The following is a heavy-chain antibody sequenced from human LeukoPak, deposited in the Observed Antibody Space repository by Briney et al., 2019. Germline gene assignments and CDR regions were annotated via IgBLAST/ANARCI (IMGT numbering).Heavy chain of an antibody. CDR3: ASEYSSSSFDY. CDR1: GGSFSGYY. D-gene: IGHD6-6*01. Sequence: PSETLSLTCAVYGGSFSGYYWSWIRRPPGKGLEWIGEINHSGSTNYNPSLKSRVTISVDTSKNQFSLKLSSVTAADTAVYYCASEYSSSSFDYWGQGTLVTVSS. CDR2: INHSGST. J-gene: IGHJ4*02. V-gene: IGHV4-34*01.